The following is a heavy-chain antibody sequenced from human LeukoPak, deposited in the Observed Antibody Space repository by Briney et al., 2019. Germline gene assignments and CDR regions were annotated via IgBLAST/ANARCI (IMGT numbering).Heavy chain of an antibody. CDR3: AKDTGSFSGGR. V-gene: IGHV1-46*01. Sequence: GAPVKVSCKASGYTFTSYHVHWVRQAPGQGLEWVGVIHPGSGDAGYAQKFHGRITLTRDTSTTTVYMELNSLGSEDTAVYYCAKDTGSFSGGRWGQGTLVTVSS. CDR2: IHPGSGDA. J-gene: IGHJ4*02. CDR1: GYTFTSYH. D-gene: IGHD1-26*01.